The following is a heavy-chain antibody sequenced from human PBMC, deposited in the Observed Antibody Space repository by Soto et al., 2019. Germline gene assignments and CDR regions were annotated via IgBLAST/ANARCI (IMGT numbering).Heavy chain of an antibody. CDR3: ARDKDRQQLGGNYYYIMDV. CDR1: GGTFRTSA. V-gene: IGHV1-69*12. J-gene: IGHJ6*02. CDR2: IMPVFPTP. Sequence: QVQLVQSGAEVKKPGSSVKVSCKTSGGTFRTSAISWVRQAPGHGLEWMGGIMPVFPTPDYAQKFQGRVTITGDESTCPACMELSSLGSEDTAVYYCARDKDRQQLGGNYYYIMDVWGQGTTVTVSS. D-gene: IGHD3-3*02.